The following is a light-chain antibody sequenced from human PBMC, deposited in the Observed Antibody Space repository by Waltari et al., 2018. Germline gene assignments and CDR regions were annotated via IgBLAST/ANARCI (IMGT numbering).Light chain of an antibody. J-gene: IGKJ1*01. Sequence: DIQLTQSPPFLSAPIGDRVTITCRASQGVGSYLAWYQQKPGKAPKLLIYAASILQSGVPSRFSGSESGTEFTLTISSLQPEDFATYSCQQVYVCPPWTFGQGTKVEIK. CDR1: QGVGSY. CDR3: QQVYVCPPWT. CDR2: AAS. V-gene: IGKV1-9*01.